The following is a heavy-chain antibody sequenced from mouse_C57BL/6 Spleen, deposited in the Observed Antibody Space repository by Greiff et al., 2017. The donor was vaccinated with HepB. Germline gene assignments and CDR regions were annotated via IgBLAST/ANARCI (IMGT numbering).Heavy chain of an antibody. CDR1: GYTFTSYW. CDR2: IDPSDSYT. CDR3: ARPYSNYEGYFDY. V-gene: IGHV1-59*01. J-gene: IGHJ2*01. Sequence: QVQLQQPGAELVRPGTSVKLSCKASGYTFTSYWMHWVKQRPGQGLEWIGVIDPSDSYTNYNQKFKGKATLTVDTSSSTAYMQLSSLTSEDSAVYYCARPYSNYEGYFDYWGQGTTLTVSS. D-gene: IGHD2-5*01.